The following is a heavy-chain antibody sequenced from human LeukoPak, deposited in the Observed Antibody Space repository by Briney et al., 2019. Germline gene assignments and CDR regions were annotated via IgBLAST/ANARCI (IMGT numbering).Heavy chain of an antibody. Sequence: PGGSLRLSCVLSGLTFSDAWMSWVRQAPGKGLEWVGRIRNDRIADYAAPVQGRFSISRDNSKNTFYLQMNSLRTEDTGMYFCTWMATIFTVDYWGQGTLVTVSS. V-gene: IGHV3-15*01. J-gene: IGHJ4*02. CDR1: GLTFSDAW. CDR2: IRNDRIA. CDR3: TWMATIFTVDY. D-gene: IGHD5-12*01.